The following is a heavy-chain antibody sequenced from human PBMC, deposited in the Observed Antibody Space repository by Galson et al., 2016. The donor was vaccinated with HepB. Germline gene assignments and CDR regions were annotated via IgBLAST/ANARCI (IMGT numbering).Heavy chain of an antibody. CDR2: IYPGDSDT. Sequence: QSGAEVKKPGESLKISCKGSGYSFTSYWIGWVRQMPGKGLEWMGIIYPGDSDTRYSPSFQGQVTISADKSINTAYLQWSSLKASDTAMYYCARRRDILTGYHYYYYGIDVWGQGTTGTVSS. CDR1: GYSFTSYW. D-gene: IGHD3-9*01. CDR3: ARRRDILTGYHYYYYGIDV. J-gene: IGHJ6*02. V-gene: IGHV5-51*01.